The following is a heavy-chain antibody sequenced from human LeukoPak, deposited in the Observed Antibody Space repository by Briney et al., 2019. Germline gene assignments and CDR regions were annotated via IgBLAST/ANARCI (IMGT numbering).Heavy chain of an antibody. CDR2: IVLGSGNT. CDR3: ADQRGASLHHFCSPRLFDP. D-gene: IGHD3-3*02. CDR1: GFTFHTSA. J-gene: IGHJ5*02. V-gene: IGHV1-58*02. Sequence: SVKVSCKASGFTFHTSAMQWVRQARGQRLEWIGWIVLGSGNTVYSHKFHDRAIITRDMSTSTVYMELDSLGSADKPVYYCADQRGASLHHFCSPRLFDPWGQGTLVTVSS.